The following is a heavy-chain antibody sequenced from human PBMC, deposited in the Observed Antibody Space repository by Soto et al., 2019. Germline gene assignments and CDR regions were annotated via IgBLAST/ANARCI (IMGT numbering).Heavy chain of an antibody. Sequence: GGSLRLSGAASGLTLTNYAMPWGRKSPGKGRGWVEVLSSDGRNKYYADSVKGRFTFSRDNSKDTLYLKGNSLRAQTTPVIYFSRISRSMIVGVITVSLDYWGQGALVTVSS. CDR2: LSSDGRNK. J-gene: IGHJ4*02. D-gene: IGHD3-22*01. CDR3: SRISRSMIVGVITVSLDY. V-gene: IGHV3-30*04. CDR1: GLTLTNYA.